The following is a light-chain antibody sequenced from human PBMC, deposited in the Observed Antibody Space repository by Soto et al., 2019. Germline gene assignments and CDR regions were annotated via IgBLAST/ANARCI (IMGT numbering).Light chain of an antibody. J-gene: IGLJ1*01. V-gene: IGLV2-14*01. CDR3: SSYTSSIFYV. Sequence: QSALTQPASVSGSPGQSITISCTRTSSDVGGYNYVSWYQQHPGKAPKLMIYEVSNRPSGVSNRFSGSKSGNTASLTISGLQAEDEADYYCSSYTSSIFYVFGTGTKVTVL. CDR1: SSDVGGYNY. CDR2: EVS.